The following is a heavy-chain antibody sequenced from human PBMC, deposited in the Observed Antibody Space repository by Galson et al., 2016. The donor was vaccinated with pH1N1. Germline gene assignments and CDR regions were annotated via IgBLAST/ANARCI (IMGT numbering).Heavy chain of an antibody. CDR1: GGTFSSYV. CDR3: APGGDDYGGNPHWFDP. D-gene: IGHD4-23*01. Sequence: SVKVSCKASGGTFSSYVIIWVRQAPGQGLKWMGRIVPITGIRNYAQKFQDRVTMTADKSTSTAYMELSGLRSEDTAIYYCAPGGDDYGGNPHWFDPWGQGTLVTVSS. V-gene: IGHV1-69*04. CDR2: IVPITGIR. J-gene: IGHJ5*02.